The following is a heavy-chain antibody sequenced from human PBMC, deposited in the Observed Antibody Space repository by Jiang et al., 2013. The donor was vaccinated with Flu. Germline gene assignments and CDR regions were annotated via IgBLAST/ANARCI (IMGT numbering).Heavy chain of an antibody. V-gene: IGHV4-4*02. J-gene: IGHJ4*02. CDR2: SQSQWEH. CDR3: ARETSHTGYYHHDSGYQAYLDY. D-gene: IGHD3-22*01. Sequence: IGESQSQWEHQLQPSLKSRVTISLDKSKNQLSLQLTSVTAADTAVYYCARETSHTGYYHHDSGYQAYLDYWGQGTLVTVSS.